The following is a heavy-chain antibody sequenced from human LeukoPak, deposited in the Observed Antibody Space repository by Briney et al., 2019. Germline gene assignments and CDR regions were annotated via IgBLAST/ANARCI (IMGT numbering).Heavy chain of an antibody. D-gene: IGHD4-17*01. Sequence: SETLSLTCTVSGGSISSGNYYWSWIRQPAGKGLEWIGLIYTSGSTNYNPSLRSRVTISVDTSKNQFSLKLSSVTAADTAVYYCARGYGDYGYYYYYMDVWGKGTTVTVSS. V-gene: IGHV4-61*02. CDR1: GGSISSGNYY. J-gene: IGHJ6*03. CDR3: ARGYGDYGYYYYYMDV. CDR2: IYTSGST.